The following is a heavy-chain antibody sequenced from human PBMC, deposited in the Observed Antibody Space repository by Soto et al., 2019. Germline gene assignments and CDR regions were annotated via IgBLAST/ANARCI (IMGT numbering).Heavy chain of an antibody. V-gene: IGHV3-48*02. D-gene: IGHD1-26*01. Sequence: EVQLVESGGGLVQPGGSLRLSCAASGFTFSTYSMSWVRQAPGKGLEWVSYISSSSSLIFYADSVKGRFTISRDNAKNSLYLQMNRLRDEDTDVYYCARFSGSRISGAFDIRGQGTMVTVSS. CDR3: ARFSGSRISGAFDI. J-gene: IGHJ3*02. CDR1: GFTFSTYS. CDR2: ISSSSSLI.